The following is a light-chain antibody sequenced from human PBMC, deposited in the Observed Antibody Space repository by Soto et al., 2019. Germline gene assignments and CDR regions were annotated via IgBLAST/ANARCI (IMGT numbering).Light chain of an antibody. Sequence: QSALTQPASLSGSPGQSITISCTGTSSDVGGYNYVSWYQQHPGKAPKLMIYDVSNRPSGVSNRFSGSKSGNTASLTISGLQAEDEADYYCSSYTSSSTRVVFGGGTQVTVL. CDR1: SSDVGGYNY. V-gene: IGLV2-14*01. CDR3: SSYTSSSTRVV. CDR2: DVS. J-gene: IGLJ2*01.